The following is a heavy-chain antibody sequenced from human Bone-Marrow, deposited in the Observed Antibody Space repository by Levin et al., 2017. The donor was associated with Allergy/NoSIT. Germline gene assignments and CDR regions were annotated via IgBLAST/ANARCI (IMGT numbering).Heavy chain of an antibody. CDR2: ISSRGITT. CDR3: ARDSSPRNAFFGMDV. J-gene: IGHJ6*02. CDR1: GFVFSDYY. V-gene: IGHV3-11*01. Sequence: GGSLRLSCGTTGFVFSDYYMSWVRQAPGKGLEWLSYISSRGITTKYADSVKGRFTISRDNLNDSLYLDMTNLTADDTAVYCCARDSSPRNAFFGMDVWGQGTTVIVSS. D-gene: IGHD2-2*01.